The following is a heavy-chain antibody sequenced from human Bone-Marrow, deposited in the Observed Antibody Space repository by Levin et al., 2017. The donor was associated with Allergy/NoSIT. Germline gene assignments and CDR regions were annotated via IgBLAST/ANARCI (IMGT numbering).Heavy chain of an antibody. J-gene: IGHJ3*02. D-gene: IGHD2-8*02. Sequence: GGSLRLSCAASGFTFSSYDMHWVRQAPGKGLEWVSSISSSGSDMYYVDSVRGRFTISRDNAKNSLTLQMNSLRAEDTAVYYCARGIIGDVRVAHKEAFDIWGQGTMVSVSS. V-gene: IGHV3-21*01. CDR1: GFTFSSYD. CDR2: ISSSGSDM. CDR3: ARGIIGDVRVAHKEAFDI.